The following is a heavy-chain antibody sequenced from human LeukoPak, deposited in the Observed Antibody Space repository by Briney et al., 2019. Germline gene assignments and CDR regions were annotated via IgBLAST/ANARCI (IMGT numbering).Heavy chain of an antibody. CDR2: VSYDESNK. CDR3: ARDYDILTAYLSF. V-gene: IGHV3-30*04. J-gene: IGHJ4*02. Sequence: GGSLRLSCAASGFTFNSYSMHWVRQAPGKGLEWVAVVSYDESNKYYADSVKGRFTISRDNSTNTLYLLMNSLRVDDTALYYCARDYDILTAYLSFWGQGTLVTVSS. CDR1: GFTFNSYS. D-gene: IGHD3-9*01.